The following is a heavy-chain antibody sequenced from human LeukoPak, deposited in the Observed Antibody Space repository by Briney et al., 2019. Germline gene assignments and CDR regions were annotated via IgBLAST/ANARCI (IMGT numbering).Heavy chain of an antibody. V-gene: IGHV4-4*02. CDR2: IYHSGST. CDR3: TRRAGTDSNGAFDI. J-gene: IGHJ3*02. D-gene: IGHD6-19*01. CDR1: GGSISSSTW. Sequence: PSETLSLTCEVSGGSISSSTWWTWVRQPPGMGLEWMGEIYHSGSTNYNPSLKSRVNISVDKSKNQFSLNLSSVTAADTAVYYCTRRAGTDSNGAFDIWGQGTMVTVSS.